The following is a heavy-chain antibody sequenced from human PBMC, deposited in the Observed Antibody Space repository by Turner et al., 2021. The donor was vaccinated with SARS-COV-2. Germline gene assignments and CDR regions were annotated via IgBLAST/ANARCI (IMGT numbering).Heavy chain of an antibody. CDR3: ARGDCSGGSCYDLDY. D-gene: IGHD2-15*01. CDR2: MNIKSGNT. Sequence: QVQLVQSGAEVKKPGSSVKVSCKASGGTFSSYAISWVRQAPGQGLEWMGWMNIKSGNTGYAQKFQGRVTMTRNTSISTAYMELSSLRSEDTAVYYCARGDCSGGSCYDLDYWGQGTLVTVSS. V-gene: IGHV1-8*02. J-gene: IGHJ4*02. CDR1: GGTFSSYA.